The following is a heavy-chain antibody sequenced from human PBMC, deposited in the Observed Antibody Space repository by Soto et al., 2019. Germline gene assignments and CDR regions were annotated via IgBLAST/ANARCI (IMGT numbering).Heavy chain of an antibody. CDR3: ARDRMTTVTYIDY. Sequence: VGSLRLSCAASGFSFSNYAMHWVRQAPGKGLEWGAVISDDGSNKYYADSVKGRFTISRDNSKNTLYLQMNSLTVEDTAVYYCARDRMTTVTYIDYWGQGTLVTVSS. CDR1: GFSFSNYA. D-gene: IGHD4-17*01. CDR2: ISDDGSNK. V-gene: IGHV3-30-3*01. J-gene: IGHJ4*02.